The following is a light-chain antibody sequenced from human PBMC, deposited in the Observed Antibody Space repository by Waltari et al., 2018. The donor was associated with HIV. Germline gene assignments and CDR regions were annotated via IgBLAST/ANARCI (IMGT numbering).Light chain of an antibody. V-gene: IGLV1-51*02. CDR3: GTWDSNLSAWV. J-gene: IGLJ3*02. CDR2: ENN. Sequence: QSVLTQPRSVSPARGQKFTFSGSGRTSNIGDNYVSWYRQLPGTAPNLLTYENNKRPSGIPDRFSGSKSGTSATLGITGLRTGDEADYYCGTWDSNLSAWVFGGGTKLTAL. CDR1: TSNIGDNY.